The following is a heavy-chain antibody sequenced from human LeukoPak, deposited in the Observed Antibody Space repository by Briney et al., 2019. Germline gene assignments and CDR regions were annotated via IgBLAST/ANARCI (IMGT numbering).Heavy chain of an antibody. V-gene: IGHV5-51*01. CDR2: IYPGDSDT. D-gene: IGHD3-10*01. J-gene: IGHJ4*02. Sequence: GESLKISSKGSGYIFTSYCIGWVRHVPGKGLEYMGIIYPGDSDTRYSPSFQGQVTISADKSISTAYLQWSSLKASDTAMYYCPTLGGYGCFCHYWGQGTLVTVSS. CDR3: PTLGGYGCFCHY. CDR1: GYIFTSYC.